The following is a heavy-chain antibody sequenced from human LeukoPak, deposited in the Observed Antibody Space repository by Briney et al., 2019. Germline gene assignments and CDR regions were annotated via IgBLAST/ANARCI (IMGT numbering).Heavy chain of an antibody. CDR2: ISGSGKVT. J-gene: IGHJ4*02. CDR1: GFTFSYYD. CDR3: ARDLPRRAHEDY. V-gene: IGHV3-11*04. Sequence: GGSLRLSCVASGFTFSYYDMSWIRQAPGRGPEWISHISGSGKVTYHVDSVKSRFTISRDNAKNSLYLQMNSLRAEDTAVYYCARDLPRRAHEDYWGQGTLVTVSS.